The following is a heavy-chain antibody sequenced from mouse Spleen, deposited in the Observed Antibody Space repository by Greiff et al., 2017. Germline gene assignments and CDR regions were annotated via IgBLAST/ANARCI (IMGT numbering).Heavy chain of an antibody. CDR2: ISSGGGNT. Sequence: EVQRVESGGGLVKLGGSLKLSCAASGFTFSSYAMSWVRQTPEKRLEWVATISSGGGNTYYPDSVKGRFTISRDNAKNTLYLQMSSLKSEDTAMYYCARLTTVVSEGAMDYWGQGTSVTVSS. CDR3: ARLTTVVSEGAMDY. CDR1: GFTFSSYA. J-gene: IGHJ4*01. D-gene: IGHD1-1*01. V-gene: IGHV5-9-3*01.